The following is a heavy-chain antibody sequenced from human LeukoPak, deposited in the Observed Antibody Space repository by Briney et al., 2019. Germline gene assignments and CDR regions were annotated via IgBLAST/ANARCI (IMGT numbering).Heavy chain of an antibody. CDR1: GDSVPSSS. CDR2: VSSVGPP. Sequence: PSETLSLTCSVSGDSVPSSSWTWIRQPPGKALEWIGVVSSVGPPTSSPSLVSRLIMSVDTAKNDISLILTSVTAADTATYYCARLDCIVEGCYNHWGRGTLVTVSS. V-gene: IGHV4-59*04. D-gene: IGHD2-15*01. J-gene: IGHJ4*02. CDR3: ARLDCIVEGCYNH.